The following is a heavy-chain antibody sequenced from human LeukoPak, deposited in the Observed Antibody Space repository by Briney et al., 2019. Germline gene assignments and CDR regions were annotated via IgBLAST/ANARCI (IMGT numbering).Heavy chain of an antibody. D-gene: IGHD5-12*01. J-gene: IGHJ3*02. CDR2: IIPIFGTA. Sequence: SVKVSCKASGGTFSSYAISWVRQAPGQGLEWMGGIIPIFGTANYAQKFQGRVTITADESTSTAYMELSSLRSEDTAVYYCAREGYSGSADAFDIWGQGTMVTVSS. CDR1: GGTFSSYA. V-gene: IGHV1-69*13. CDR3: AREGYSGSADAFDI.